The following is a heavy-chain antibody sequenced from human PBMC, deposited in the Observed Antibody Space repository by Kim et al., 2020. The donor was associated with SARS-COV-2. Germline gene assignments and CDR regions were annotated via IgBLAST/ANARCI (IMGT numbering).Heavy chain of an antibody. CDR1: GGSISSGDYY. Sequence: SETLSLTCTVSGGSISSGDYYWSWIRQPPGKGLEWIGYIYYSGSTYYNPSLKSRVTISVDTSKNQFSLKLSSVTAADTAVYYCARGNYYGSGSYYNPPLNWFDPWGQGTLVTVSS. CDR2: IYYSGST. V-gene: IGHV4-30-4*01. J-gene: IGHJ5*02. CDR3: ARGNYYGSGSYYNPPLNWFDP. D-gene: IGHD3-10*01.